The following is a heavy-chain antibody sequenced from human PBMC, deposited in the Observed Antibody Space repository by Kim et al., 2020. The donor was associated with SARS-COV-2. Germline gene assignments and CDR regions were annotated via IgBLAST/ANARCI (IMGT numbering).Heavy chain of an antibody. CDR1: GFTFSSYS. D-gene: IGHD5-12*01. CDR3: ARDLGYSGYGALDY. J-gene: IGHJ4*02. Sequence: GGSLRLSCAASGFTFSSYSMNWVRQAPGKGLEWVSSISSSSSYIYYADSVKGRFTISRDNAKNSLYLQMNSLRAEDTAVYYCARDLGYSGYGALDYWGQGTLVTVSS. V-gene: IGHV3-21*01. CDR2: ISSSSSYI.